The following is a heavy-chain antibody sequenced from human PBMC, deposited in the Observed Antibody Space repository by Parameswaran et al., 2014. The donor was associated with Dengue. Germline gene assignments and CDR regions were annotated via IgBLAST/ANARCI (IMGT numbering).Heavy chain of an antibody. D-gene: IGHD3-22*01. V-gene: IGHV1-69*15. J-gene: IGHJ4*02. CDR2: IIPIFGTA. CDR3: ARSYYYDATIDY. Sequence: WVRQAPGQGLEWMGRIIPIFGTANYAQKFQGRVTITADESTSTAYMELSSLRSEDTAVYYCARSYYYDATIDYWGQGTLVTVSS.